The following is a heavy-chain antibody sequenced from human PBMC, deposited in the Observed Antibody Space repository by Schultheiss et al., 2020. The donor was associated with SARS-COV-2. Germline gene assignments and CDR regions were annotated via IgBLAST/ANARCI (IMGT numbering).Heavy chain of an antibody. J-gene: IGHJ5*02. CDR2: ISYDGSNK. V-gene: IGHV3-30*07. CDR3: TRGWNLDP. D-gene: IGHD1-1*01. Sequence: GGSLRLSCAASGFIFSSYAMHWVRQAPGKGLEWVAVISYDGSNKYYADSVKGRFTISRDNAKNSLYLQMNSLRVEDTGVYYCTRGWNLDPWGHGTQVTVSS. CDR1: GFIFSSYA.